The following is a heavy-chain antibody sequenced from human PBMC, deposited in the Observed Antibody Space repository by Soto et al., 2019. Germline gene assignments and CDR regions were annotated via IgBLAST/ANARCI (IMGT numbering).Heavy chain of an antibody. V-gene: IGHV4-59*01. Sequence: QVQLQESGPGLVKPSETLSLTCTVSGGSITGYYWTWIRQPPGKGLEWIGYVFYKGNTNYNPSLKRRVTISGDTSANQFSLRLSSVTAADTAVYYCARSGDSFGFTDYWGQGTLVTVSS. CDR3: ARSGDSFGFTDY. CDR1: GGSITGYY. J-gene: IGHJ4*02. D-gene: IGHD5-18*01. CDR2: VFYKGNT.